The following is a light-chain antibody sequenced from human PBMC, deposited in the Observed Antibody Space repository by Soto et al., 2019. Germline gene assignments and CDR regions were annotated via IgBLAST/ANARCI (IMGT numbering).Light chain of an antibody. V-gene: IGKV3-11*01. CDR1: QSVSSY. CDR2: DAS. CDR3: QQRSNWPPWT. J-gene: IGKJ1*01. Sequence: EILLTQYPATLSLSPGETATLSCRASQSVSSYLAWYQQKPGQAPRLLIYDASNRATGIPARFSGSGSGTDFTLTISSLEPEDFAVYYCQQRSNWPPWTFGQGTKVDIK.